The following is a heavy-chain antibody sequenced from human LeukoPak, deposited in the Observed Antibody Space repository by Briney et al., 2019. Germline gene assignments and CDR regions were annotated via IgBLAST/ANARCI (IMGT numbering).Heavy chain of an antibody. CDR1: GRTFTIYA. V-gene: IGHV1-69*01. J-gene: IGHJ3*02. Sequence: GSSVKVSCKASGRTFTIYAISWVRQAPGQGLEWMGGIIPIFGTANYAQKFQGRVTITADESTSTAYMELSSLRSEDTAVYYCARSHFNSPRDAFDIWGQGTMVTVSS. CDR3: ARSHFNSPRDAFDI. CDR2: IIPIFGTA. D-gene: IGHD4-23*01.